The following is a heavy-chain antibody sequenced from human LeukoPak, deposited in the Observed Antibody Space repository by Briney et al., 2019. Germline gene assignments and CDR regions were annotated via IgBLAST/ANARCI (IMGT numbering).Heavy chain of an antibody. CDR3: ARDEIYCSGGSCYSFDY. D-gene: IGHD2-15*01. Sequence: ASLKVSCKASGYTFTSYYMHWVRQAPGQGLEWMGIINPSGGSTSYAQKFQGRVTMTRDTSTSTVYMELSSLRSEDTAVYYCARDEIYCSGGSCYSFDYWGQGTLVTVSS. J-gene: IGHJ4*02. CDR1: GYTFTSYY. V-gene: IGHV1-46*01. CDR2: INPSGGST.